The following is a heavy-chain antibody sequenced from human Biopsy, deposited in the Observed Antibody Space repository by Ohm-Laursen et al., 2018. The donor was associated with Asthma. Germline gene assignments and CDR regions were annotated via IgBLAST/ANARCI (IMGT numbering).Heavy chain of an antibody. V-gene: IGHV4-30-4*01. D-gene: IGHD4-17*01. CDR2: GFYSGTT. J-gene: IGHJ6*02. CDR3: ARVAGYGDIYFAIDV. CDR1: RGYIRSYDHH. Sequence: TLSLTCTVSRGYIRSYDHHWAWIRQPPGKGLEWIGSGFYSGTTHYSPSLARRVSISVDTSMNQFSMTLRSVTAADTAVYFCARVAGYGDIYFAIDVWGQGTTVTVSS.